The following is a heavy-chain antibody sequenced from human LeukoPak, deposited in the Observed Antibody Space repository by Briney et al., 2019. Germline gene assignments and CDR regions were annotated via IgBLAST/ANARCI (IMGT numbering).Heavy chain of an antibody. D-gene: IGHD2/OR15-2a*01. CDR3: AKDLGGYYAFDY. J-gene: IGHJ4*02. V-gene: IGHV3-64D*06. Sequence: GWSLRLSCSASGFTFSHHNMHWVRQAPGKGLEYVSTVTSNEYNTYYADSVKARFTISRDNSKNTLYLQMSSLRAEDTAVYYCAKDLGGYYAFDYWGQGTLVTVSS. CDR2: VTSNEYNT. CDR1: GFTFSHHN.